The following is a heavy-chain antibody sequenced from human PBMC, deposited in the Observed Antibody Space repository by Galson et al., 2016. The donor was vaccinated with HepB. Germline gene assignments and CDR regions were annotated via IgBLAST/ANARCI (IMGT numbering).Heavy chain of an antibody. D-gene: IGHD3-3*01. CDR3: AKEGTTFGVVPYGMDV. Sequence: SLRLSCAASRFTFSSYAMSWVRQAPGKGLEWVSVISGSGGSTYYADSVKGRFTISRDNSKNKLYLQMNSLRAEDTAVYYCAKEGTTFGVVPYGMDVWGQGTKVIVSS. CDR2: ISGSGGST. J-gene: IGHJ6*02. V-gene: IGHV3-23*01. CDR1: RFTFSSYA.